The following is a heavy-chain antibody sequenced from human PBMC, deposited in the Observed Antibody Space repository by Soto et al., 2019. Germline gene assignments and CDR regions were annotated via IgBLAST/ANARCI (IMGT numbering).Heavy chain of an antibody. CDR3: ARRSRGYSGYANH. V-gene: IGHV3-48*01. D-gene: IGHD5-12*01. J-gene: IGHJ4*01. CDR1: GFTFSSYS. Sequence: PGGSLRLSCAASGFTFSSYSMNWVRQAPGKGLEWASSISGGSVRIFYAESLEGRFAISRDNAQNSLYLQMNRLRVEDTAVYYCARRSRGYSGYANHWGNGTLVTVSS. CDR2: ISGGSVRI.